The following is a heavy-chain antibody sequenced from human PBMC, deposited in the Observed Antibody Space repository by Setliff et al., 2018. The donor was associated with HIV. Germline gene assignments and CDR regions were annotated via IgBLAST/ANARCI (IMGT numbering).Heavy chain of an antibody. CDR1: GASISSGGYY. CDR2: IYYAGAV. CDR3: AAQSRVGLTKYFDY. V-gene: IGHV4-61*03. J-gene: IGHJ4*02. D-gene: IGHD1-26*01. Sequence: PSETLSLTCTVSGASISSGGYYWSWIRQPPGKGPEWIGHIYYAGAVKYNPNLMSRATISVDTSKNSVSLNLRSVTTADTAVFYCAAQSRVGLTKYFDYWGRGTLVTVSS.